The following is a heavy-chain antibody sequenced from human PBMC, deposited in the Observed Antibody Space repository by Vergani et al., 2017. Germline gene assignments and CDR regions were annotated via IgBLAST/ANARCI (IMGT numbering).Heavy chain of an antibody. J-gene: IGHJ4*02. CDR1: GYTFNDYY. CDR2: INPSGGHT. CDR3: ARGDYGILTGYRY. D-gene: IGHD3-9*01. V-gene: IGHV1-46*02. Sequence: QVQLVQSGAEVKKSGASVKVSCKASGYTFNDYYIHWVRQAPGQGLEWMGIINPSGGHTNYAQKFQGRVTMTRDTSTSTVYMELSSLRSEDTAIYYCARGDYGILTGYRYWGQGTLVTVSA.